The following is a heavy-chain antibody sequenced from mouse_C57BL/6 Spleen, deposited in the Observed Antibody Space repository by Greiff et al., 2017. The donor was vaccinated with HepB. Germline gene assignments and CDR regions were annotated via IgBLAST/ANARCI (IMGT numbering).Heavy chain of an antibody. CDR2: IYPRSGNT. CDR1: GYTFTSYG. J-gene: IGHJ4*01. D-gene: IGHD4-1*01. Sequence: VQLQESGAELARPGASVKLSCKASGYTFTSYGISWVKQRTGQGLEWIGEIYPRSGNTYYNEKFKGKATLTADKSSSTAYMELRSLTSEDSAVYFCARATGTGYALDYWGQGTSVTVSS. CDR3: ARATGTGYALDY. V-gene: IGHV1-81*01.